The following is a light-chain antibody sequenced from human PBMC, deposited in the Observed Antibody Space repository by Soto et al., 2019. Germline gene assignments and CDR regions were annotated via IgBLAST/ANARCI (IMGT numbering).Light chain of an antibody. V-gene: IGLV1-40*01. Sequence: QSVLTQPPSVSGAPGQRVTISCTGSSSNIGAGYDVHWYQQLPGTAPKLLIYGNSNRPSGVPDRFSGSKSGNAASLTISGSQAEDEGDYYCSSYTDISTVIFGGGTKVTVL. CDR3: SSYTDISTVI. CDR2: GNS. CDR1: SSNIGAGYD. J-gene: IGLJ2*01.